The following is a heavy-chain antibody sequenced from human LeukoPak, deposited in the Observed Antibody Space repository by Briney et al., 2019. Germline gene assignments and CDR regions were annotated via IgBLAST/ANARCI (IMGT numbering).Heavy chain of an antibody. CDR3: ARGKDYDILTGYYDAFDI. D-gene: IGHD3-9*01. J-gene: IGHJ3*02. CDR2: INHSGST. CDR1: GGSFSGYY. V-gene: IGHV4-34*01. Sequence: SQTLSLTCAVYGGSFSGYYWSWIRQPPGKGLEWIGEINHSGSTNYNPSLKSRVTISVDTSKNQFSLKLSSVTAADTAVYYCARGKDYDILTGYYDAFDIWGQGTMVTVSS.